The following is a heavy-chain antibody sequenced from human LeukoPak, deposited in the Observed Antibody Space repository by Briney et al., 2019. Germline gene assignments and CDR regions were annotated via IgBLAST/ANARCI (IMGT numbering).Heavy chain of an antibody. CDR2: ISSSRSTI. Sequence: GGSLRLPCAASGFIFSTYSLNWVRQAPGKGLEWVSYISSSRSTIYYADSVEGRFTISRDNAKNSLYLQMNSLRAEDTAVYYCARGEWELRPFDHWGQGTLVTVSS. J-gene: IGHJ4*02. V-gene: IGHV3-48*01. CDR3: ARGEWELRPFDH. CDR1: GFIFSTYS. D-gene: IGHD1-26*01.